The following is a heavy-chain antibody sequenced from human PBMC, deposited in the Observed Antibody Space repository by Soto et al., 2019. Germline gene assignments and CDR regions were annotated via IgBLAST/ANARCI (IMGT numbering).Heavy chain of an antibody. CDR3: ARDAMMNNGWSDY. CDR1: GYTFTNYG. CDR2: ISAHNGKT. D-gene: IGHD6-19*01. J-gene: IGHJ4*02. Sequence: QVQLVQSGAEVKRPGASVKVSCKTSGYTFTNYGISWVRQAPGQGLEWLGWISAHNGKTQYEQKMQGRVTMTTDTSTRTAYMELRSLRSDDTAVYYCARDAMMNNGWSDYWGQGTQVTVSS. V-gene: IGHV1-18*01.